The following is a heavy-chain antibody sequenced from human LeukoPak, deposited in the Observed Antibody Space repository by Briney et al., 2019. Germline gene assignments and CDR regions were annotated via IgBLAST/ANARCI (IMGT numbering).Heavy chain of an antibody. CDR2: IYYSGST. J-gene: IGHJ6*02. D-gene: IGHD6-13*01. V-gene: IGHV4-39*01. Sequence: SETLSLTCTVSGGSISSSSYYWGWIRQPPGKGLEWIGSIYYSGSTYYNPSLKSRVTISVDTSKNQFSLKLSSVTAADTAVHYCARRRFIAAAGTSDYYYYYGMDVWGQGTTVTVSS. CDR3: ARRRFIAAAGTSDYYYYYGMDV. CDR1: GGSISSSSYY.